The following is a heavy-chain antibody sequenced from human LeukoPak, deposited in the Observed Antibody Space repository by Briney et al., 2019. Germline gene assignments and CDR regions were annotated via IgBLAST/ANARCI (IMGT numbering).Heavy chain of an antibody. D-gene: IGHD5-18*01. CDR1: GFISNNYA. CDR3: ARSGYIYGTLLDF. J-gene: IGHJ1*01. V-gene: IGHV3-64*01. Sequence: PGGSLRLSCAPSGFISNNYAMHWVRQAPGKGLEYVSVVTSNGANTYYGTSVKGRFTVSRDNSKNLVFLDMASLRPEDTAVYFCARSGYIYGTLLDFWGQGTSVTVSP. CDR2: VTSNGANT.